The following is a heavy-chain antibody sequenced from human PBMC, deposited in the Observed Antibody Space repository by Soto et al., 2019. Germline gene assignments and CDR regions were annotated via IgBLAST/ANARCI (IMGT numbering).Heavy chain of an antibody. D-gene: IGHD4-17*01. J-gene: IGHJ4*02. CDR1: GFTFSYYA. CDR2: ISYDGSNK. V-gene: IGHV3-30-3*01. CDR3: APPVTVTLDY. Sequence: QVQLVESGGGVVQPGRSLRLSCAASGFTFSYYAMHWVRQAPGKGLEWVAVISYDGSNKYYADSVKGRFTISRDNSKNTLYLQMNSLRAGDTAVYYCAPPVTVTLDYWGQGTLVTVSS.